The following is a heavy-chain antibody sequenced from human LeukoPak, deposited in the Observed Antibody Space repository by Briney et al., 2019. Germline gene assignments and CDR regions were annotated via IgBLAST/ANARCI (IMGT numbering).Heavy chain of an antibody. D-gene: IGHD6-13*01. J-gene: IGHJ6*03. CDR2: INHSGST. CDR3: ARGAKQQLVMKLYYYYYMDV. V-gene: IGHV4-34*01. Sequence: SETLSLTCAVYGGSFSGYYWSWLRQPPGQGLEWLGEINHSGSTNSNPSLKTRVTISVNTSKNQFSRRLSSVTAADTAVYYCARGAKQQLVMKLYYYYYMDVWGKGTTVTVSS. CDR1: GGSFSGYY.